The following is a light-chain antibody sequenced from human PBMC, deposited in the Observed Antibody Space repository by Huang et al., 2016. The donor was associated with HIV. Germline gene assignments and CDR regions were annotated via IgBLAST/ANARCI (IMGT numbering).Light chain of an antibody. Sequence: DIQMTQSPSTLSASVGDRVTITCRASQTISSWLAWYQQKPGKDPKLLIYKAANLDSGVPSRFSGSGSGTEFTLTISSLQSDDFATYYCQQYSDFSGTFGQGTKVEIK. V-gene: IGKV1-5*03. CDR1: QTISSW. CDR2: KAA. J-gene: IGKJ1*01. CDR3: QQYSDFSGT.